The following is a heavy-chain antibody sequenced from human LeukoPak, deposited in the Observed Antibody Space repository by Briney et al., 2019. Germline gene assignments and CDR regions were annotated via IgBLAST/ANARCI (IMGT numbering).Heavy chain of an antibody. Sequence: SETLSLTCAVYGGSFSGYYWSWIRQPPGKGLEWIGEINHSGSTNYNPSLKSRVTISVDTSKNQFSLKLSSVTAADTAVYYCARDKTQNYDFWSGYYPNWFDPWGQGTLVTVSS. CDR2: INHSGST. V-gene: IGHV4-34*01. CDR1: GGSFSGYY. D-gene: IGHD3-3*01. J-gene: IGHJ5*02. CDR3: ARDKTQNYDFWSGYYPNWFDP.